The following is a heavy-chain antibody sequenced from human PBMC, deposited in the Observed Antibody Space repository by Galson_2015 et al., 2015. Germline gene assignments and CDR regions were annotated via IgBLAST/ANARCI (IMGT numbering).Heavy chain of an antibody. CDR1: GFTLSSFV. CDR2: ISHDGSEK. V-gene: IGHV3-30*04. J-gene: IGHJ4*02. CDR3: ARSQKDCSSTSCRYFDY. D-gene: IGHD2-2*01. Sequence: SLRLSCAASGFTLSSFVMHWVRQAPGKGLEWVAVISHDGSEKYYADSVEGRFSISRDLSENTLFLQMNSLRGEDTAVYYCARSQKDCSSTSCRYFDYWGQGTLVTVSS.